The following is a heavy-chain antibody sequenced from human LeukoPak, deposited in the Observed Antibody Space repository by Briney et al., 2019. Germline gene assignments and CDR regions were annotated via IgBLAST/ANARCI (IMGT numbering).Heavy chain of an antibody. CDR2: IRDSGDIA. V-gene: IGHV3-23*01. J-gene: IGHJ4*02. D-gene: IGHD3-10*01. CDR1: GFTFSSYA. CDR3: AKQTTGYYGSGVGF. Sequence: PGGSLRLSCVASGFTFSSYAMSWVRQAPGKGLEWVSSIRDSGDIAHCADSVRGRFTISRDNSKNTLYLQMSSLRPEDTAVYFCAKQTTGYYGSGVGFWGQGALVTVSS.